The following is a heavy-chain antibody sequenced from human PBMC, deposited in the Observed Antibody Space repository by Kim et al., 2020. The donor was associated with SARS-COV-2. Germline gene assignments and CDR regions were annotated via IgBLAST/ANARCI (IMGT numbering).Heavy chain of an antibody. Sequence: FTISRDNSKNTLYLQMNSLRAEDTAVYYCAKSGPVLYYYGSGSYLSYFDYWGQGTLVTVSS. V-gene: IGHV3-23*01. J-gene: IGHJ4*02. CDR3: AKSGPVLYYYGSGSYLSYFDY. D-gene: IGHD3-10*01.